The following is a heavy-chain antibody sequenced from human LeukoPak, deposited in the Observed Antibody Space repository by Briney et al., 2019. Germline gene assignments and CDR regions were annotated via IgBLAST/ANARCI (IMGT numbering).Heavy chain of an antibody. D-gene: IGHD3-22*01. Sequence: PSETLSLTCTVSGGSISSSSYYWGWIRQPPGKGLEWIGSIYYSGSTYYNPSLKSRVTISVDTSKNQFSLKLSPVTAADTAVYYCARLNYYYDSSGYYPSSPFGYWGQGTLVTVSS. CDR2: IYYSGST. V-gene: IGHV4-39*01. CDR1: GGSISSSSYY. J-gene: IGHJ4*02. CDR3: ARLNYYYDSSGYYPSSPFGY.